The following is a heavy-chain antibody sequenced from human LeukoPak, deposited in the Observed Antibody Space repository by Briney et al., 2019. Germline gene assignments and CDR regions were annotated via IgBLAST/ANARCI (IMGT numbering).Heavy chain of an antibody. CDR3: ARVSGFHHFDY. J-gene: IGHJ4*02. V-gene: IGHV4-38-2*02. CDR2: MHHSGGT. CDR1: GFSISSGYS. D-gene: IGHD1-26*01. Sequence: KPSETLSLTCTVSGFSISSGYSWAWIRQPLGKGLQWIATMHHSGGTYYNPSLESRVTRSMDTSKNQFSLNLSSVTAADTAVYYCARVSGFHHFDYWGQGTPVTVSS.